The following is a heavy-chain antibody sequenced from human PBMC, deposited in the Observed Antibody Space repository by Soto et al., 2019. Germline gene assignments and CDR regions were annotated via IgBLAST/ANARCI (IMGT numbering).Heavy chain of an antibody. Sequence: QVQLVQSGAEVKKPGASVKVSCKASGYTFTSYGISWVRQAPGQGLEWMGWISAYNGNTNYAQKLQGRVTMTTDTSTSTAYMELRSLRSDDTAVYYCARDGGKKQWLGYYYYYGMDVWGQGTTVTVSS. CDR1: GYTFTSYG. J-gene: IGHJ6*02. CDR2: ISAYNGNT. CDR3: ARDGGKKQWLGYYYYYGMDV. D-gene: IGHD6-19*01. V-gene: IGHV1-18*01.